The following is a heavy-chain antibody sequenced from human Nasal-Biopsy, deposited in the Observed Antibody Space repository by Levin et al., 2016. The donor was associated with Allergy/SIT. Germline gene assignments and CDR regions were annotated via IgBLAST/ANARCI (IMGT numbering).Heavy chain of an antibody. J-gene: IGHJ3*02. V-gene: IGHV3-7*03. CDR3: ARDYPLNCRSTNCPGAFDI. CDR2: IKQDGSET. D-gene: IGHD2-2*01. Sequence: GESLKISCAASGFTFSSYWMSWVRQAPGKGLEWVAYIKQDGSETFYVDSVKGRFTISRDNARNSLYLQMNSLRVEDTAVYHCARDYPLNCRSTNCPGAFDIWGQGTMVTVSP. CDR1: GFTFSSYW.